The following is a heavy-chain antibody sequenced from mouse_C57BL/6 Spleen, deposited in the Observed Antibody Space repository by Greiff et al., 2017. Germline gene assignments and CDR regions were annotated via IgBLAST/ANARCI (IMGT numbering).Heavy chain of an antibody. D-gene: IGHD2-1*01. CDR3: ARGGIYYGNFYYAMDY. J-gene: IGHJ4*01. CDR1: GFTFSDYY. CDR2: INYDGSST. Sequence: DVKLVESEGGLVQPGSSMKLSCTASGFTFSDYYMAWVRQVPEKGLEWVANINYDGSSTYYLDSLKSRFIISRDNAKNILYLQMSSLKSEDTATYYCARGGIYYGNFYYAMDYWGQGTSVTVSS. V-gene: IGHV5-16*01.